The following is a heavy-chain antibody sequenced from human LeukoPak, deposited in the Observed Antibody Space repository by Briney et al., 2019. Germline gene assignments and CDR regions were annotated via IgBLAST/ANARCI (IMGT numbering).Heavy chain of an antibody. Sequence: PSETLSLTCAVYGGSFSGYYWSWIRQPPGKGLEWIGEINHSGSTNYNPSLKSRVTISVDTSKNQFSLKLSSVTAADTAVYYCATTEITIFGVVNNWFDPWGQGTLVTVSS. V-gene: IGHV4-34*01. CDR3: ATTEITIFGVVNNWFDP. CDR2: INHSGST. CDR1: GGSFSGYY. J-gene: IGHJ5*02. D-gene: IGHD3-3*01.